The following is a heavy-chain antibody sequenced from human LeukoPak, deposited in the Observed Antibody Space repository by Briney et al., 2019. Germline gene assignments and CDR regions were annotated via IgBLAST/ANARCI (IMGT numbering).Heavy chain of an antibody. J-gene: IGHJ4*02. CDR1: GYSFTSYW. V-gene: IGHV5-51*01. D-gene: IGHD1-7*01. CDR3: ARGARYNWNYYFDY. Sequence: GESLTISCTGSGYSFTSYWIGWVRQAPGKGLEWMGIIYPGDSDTRYSPSFQGQVTISADKSISTAYLQWSSLKASDTAMYYCARGARYNWNYYFDYWGQGTLVTVSS. CDR2: IYPGDSDT.